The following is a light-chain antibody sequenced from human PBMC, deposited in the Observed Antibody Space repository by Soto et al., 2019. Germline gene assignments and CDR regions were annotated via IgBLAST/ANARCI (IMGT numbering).Light chain of an antibody. CDR2: GAS. CDR1: QSVSSNY. Sequence: EVVLTQSPGTLSLSPGERATLSCRASQSVSSNYLAWYQQKPGQAPRLLIYGASSRATGIPDRFSGSGSGTDFTLTISGLEPEDFAVFYCQQYGSSPITFGQGTRLEFK. V-gene: IGKV3-20*01. CDR3: QQYGSSPIT. J-gene: IGKJ5*01.